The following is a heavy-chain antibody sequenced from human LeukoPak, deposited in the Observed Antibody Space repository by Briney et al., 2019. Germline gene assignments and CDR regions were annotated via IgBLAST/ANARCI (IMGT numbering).Heavy chain of an antibody. CDR3: AKPLWFGELLYGPIDY. CDR2: IRSDGSNK. Sequence: PGESLRLSCAGSGFSFSSYGMHWVRQAPGKGLEWMAFIRSDGSNKYYADSVKGRFTISRDNSKNTLYLQMNSLRAEDTAVYYCAKPLWFGELLYGPIDYWGQGTLVTVSS. V-gene: IGHV3-30*02. CDR1: GFSFSSYG. J-gene: IGHJ4*02. D-gene: IGHD3-10*01.